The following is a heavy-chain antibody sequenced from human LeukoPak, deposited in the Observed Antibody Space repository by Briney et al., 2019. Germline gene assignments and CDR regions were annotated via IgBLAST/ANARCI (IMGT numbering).Heavy chain of an antibody. CDR3: AREYYHFWSGSGYGWTQIDS. V-gene: IGHV4-4*02. J-gene: IGHJ5*01. D-gene: IGHD3-3*01. Sequence: SETLSLTCAVSGGSISSSNWWSWVRQPPGKGLEWIGEIYHCGSTNYNPSLKSRVTISVDKSKNQFSLKLSSVTAADTAVYYCAREYYHFWSGSGYGWTQIDSWGRGILVAVSS. CDR2: IYHCGST. CDR1: GGSISSSNW.